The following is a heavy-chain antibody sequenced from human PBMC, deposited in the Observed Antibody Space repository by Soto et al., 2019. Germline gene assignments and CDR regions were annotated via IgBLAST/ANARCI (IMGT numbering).Heavy chain of an antibody. CDR2: ISYDGSNK. CDR3: AKEESRTYYYDSSGYYYEY. Sequence: GGSLRLSCAASGFTFSSYGMHWARQAPGKGLEWVAVISYDGSNKYYADSVKGRFTISRDNSKNTLYLQMNSLRAEDTAVYYCAKEESRTYYYDSSGYYYEYWGQGTLVTVSS. J-gene: IGHJ4*02. V-gene: IGHV3-30*18. CDR1: GFTFSSYG. D-gene: IGHD3-22*01.